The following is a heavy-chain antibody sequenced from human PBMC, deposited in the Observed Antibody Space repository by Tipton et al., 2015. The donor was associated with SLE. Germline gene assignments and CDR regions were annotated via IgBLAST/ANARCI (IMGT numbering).Heavy chain of an antibody. Sequence: SLRLSCAASGFTFDDYAMSGVRQAPGKGLEWVSGINWNGGSTGYADSVKGRFTISRDNAKNSLYVQVKSLRAEDTALYYCARERVGGRGAFDIWGQGTMVTVSS. V-gene: IGHV3-20*04. D-gene: IGHD1-26*01. J-gene: IGHJ3*02. CDR1: GFTFDDYA. CDR2: INWNGGST. CDR3: ARERVGGRGAFDI.